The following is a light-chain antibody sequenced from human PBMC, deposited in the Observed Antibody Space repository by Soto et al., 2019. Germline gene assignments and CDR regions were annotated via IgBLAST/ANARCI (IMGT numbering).Light chain of an antibody. CDR2: GAS. CDR1: QGIRND. V-gene: IGKV1-17*01. Sequence: DTPMTQSPSSLSASVGDRVTITCRASQGIRNDLGWYQQKPGTAPKRLIPGASSFQSGVPSRFSESGSDTEFTLTISSLQPKDFATYYCLRYNSFPWTFGQGTYVEIK. J-gene: IGKJ1*01. CDR3: LRYNSFPWT.